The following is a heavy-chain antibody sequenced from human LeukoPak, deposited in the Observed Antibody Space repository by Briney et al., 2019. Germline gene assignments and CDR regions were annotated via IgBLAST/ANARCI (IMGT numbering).Heavy chain of an antibody. Sequence: PGGSLRLSCAASAFNFSGYTMNWVRQAPGKGLEWVAVISYDGSNKYYADSVKGRFTISRDNSKNTLYLQMNSLRAEDTAVYYCARPEGRGYSYGTLDYWGQGTLVTVSS. CDR1: AFNFSGYT. V-gene: IGHV3-30-3*01. J-gene: IGHJ4*02. CDR3: ARPEGRGYSYGTLDY. CDR2: ISYDGSNK. D-gene: IGHD5-18*01.